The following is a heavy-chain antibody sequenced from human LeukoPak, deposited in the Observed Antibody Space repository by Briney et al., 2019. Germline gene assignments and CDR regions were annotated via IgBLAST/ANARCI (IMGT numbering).Heavy chain of an antibody. J-gene: IGHJ5*02. CDR1: GGSISSGDYY. V-gene: IGHV4-30-4*01. Sequence: SQTLPLTCTVSGGSISSGDYYWSWIRQPPGKGLEWIAYMYYSGSTYYNPSLKSRVTMSADTSKNQLSLKLSSVAAADTAVYYCARPYYYDSRIDPWGQGILVTVSS. D-gene: IGHD3-22*01. CDR3: ARPYYYDSRIDP. CDR2: MYYSGST.